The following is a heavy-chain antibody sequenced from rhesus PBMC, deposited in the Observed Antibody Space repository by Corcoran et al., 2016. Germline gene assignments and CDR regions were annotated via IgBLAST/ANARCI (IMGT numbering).Heavy chain of an antibody. CDR3: AKTTFYGNSWYFDI. CDR2: IGVSSGST. V-gene: IGHV4-165*02. J-gene: IGHJ2*01. D-gene: IGHD4-35*01. Sequence: QVQLQESGPGLVKPSETLSLTCAVSGGSINGYYWNWIRPPPGKGLEWIGYIGVSSGSTYYKPSLKSRVTISTDTSKNQFSLRLSSVTAADTAVYYCAKTTFYGNSWYFDIWGPGTPITISS. CDR1: GGSINGYY.